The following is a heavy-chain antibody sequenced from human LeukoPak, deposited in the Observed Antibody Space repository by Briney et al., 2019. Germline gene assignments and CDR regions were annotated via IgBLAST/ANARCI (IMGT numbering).Heavy chain of an antibody. CDR1: GGSFSGYY. CDR3: ASSFRSTRRKFDY. D-gene: IGHD2-2*01. J-gene: IGHJ4*02. CDR2: INHSGST. Sequence: PSETLSLTCAVYGGSFSGYYWSWIRQPPGKGLDWIGEINHSGSTNYNPSLKSRVTISVDTSKNQFSLKLSSVTAADTAVYYCASSFRSTRRKFDYWGQGTLVTVSS. V-gene: IGHV4-34*01.